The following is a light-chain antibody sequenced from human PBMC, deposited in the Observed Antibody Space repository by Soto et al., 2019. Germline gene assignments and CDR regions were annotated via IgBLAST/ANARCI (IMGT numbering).Light chain of an antibody. CDR2: DVT. J-gene: IGLJ1*01. V-gene: IGLV2-14*03. CDR1: SSDVGGYNY. CDR3: SSYTTSNTRQIF. Sequence: QSALTQPASVPGSPGQSITISCTGTSSDVGGYNYVSWYQHHPGKAPKLIIYDVTNRPSGVSNPFSGSKSGNTASLTISGLQPDDEADYYCSSYTTSNTRQIFFXTGTKVTLL.